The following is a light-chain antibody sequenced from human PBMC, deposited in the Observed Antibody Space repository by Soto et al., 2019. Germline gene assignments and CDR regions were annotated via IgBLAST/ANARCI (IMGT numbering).Light chain of an antibody. CDR3: SSYTGSNTFG. CDR2: EVS. Sequence: QSALTQPPSASGSPGQSITISCTGTSSDVGAYNYVSWYQQHPGRAPKLMIFEVSARPSGVPDRFSGSKSGNTASLTVSGLQAEDESDCYCSSYTGSNTFGFGGGTKLTVL. CDR1: SSDVGAYNY. V-gene: IGLV2-8*01. J-gene: IGLJ2*01.